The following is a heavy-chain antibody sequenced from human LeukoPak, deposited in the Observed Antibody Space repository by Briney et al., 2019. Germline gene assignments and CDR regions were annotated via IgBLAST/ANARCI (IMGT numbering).Heavy chain of an antibody. V-gene: IGHV1-2*02. CDR1: GYTFTGYY. CDR2: INPNSGGT. J-gene: IGHJ6*03. CDR3: ARVDIVATPYYYYYYYMDV. Sequence: ASVKVSYKASGYTFTGYYMHWVRQAPGQGLEWMGWINPNSGGTNYAQKFQGRVTMTRDTSISTAYMELSRLRSDDTAVYYCARVDIVATPYYYYYYYMDVWGKGTTVTVSS. D-gene: IGHD5-12*01.